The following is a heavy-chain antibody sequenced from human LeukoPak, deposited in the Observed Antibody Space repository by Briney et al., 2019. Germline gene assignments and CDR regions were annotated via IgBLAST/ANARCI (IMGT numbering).Heavy chain of an antibody. CDR2: FTGGGST. V-gene: IGHV3-23*01. Sequence: GGSRRLSCAASGFTFSSYVMSWVRQAPGKGLEWVSSFTGGGSTYYADSLKGRFTISRDNSENTLYLQMNSLRVEDTAVYYCAKAYAGGWHYFDYWGQGTLVTVSS. CDR3: AKAYAGGWHYFDY. CDR1: GFTFSSYV. D-gene: IGHD6-19*01. J-gene: IGHJ4*02.